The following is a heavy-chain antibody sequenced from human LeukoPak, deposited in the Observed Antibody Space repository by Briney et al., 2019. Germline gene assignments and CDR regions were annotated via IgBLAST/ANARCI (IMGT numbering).Heavy chain of an antibody. Sequence: GGSLRLSCAASGFTFSSYAMSWVRPAPGKGLEWVSAINDSGGSTYYADSVKGRFTISRDNSKNTLYLQMNSQRAEDTAVSYCARRTLRDYGSGSPSRWFDPWGQGTLVTVSS. V-gene: IGHV3-23*01. J-gene: IGHJ5*02. CDR2: INDSGGST. CDR1: GFTFSSYA. D-gene: IGHD3-10*01. CDR3: ARRTLRDYGSGSPSRWFDP.